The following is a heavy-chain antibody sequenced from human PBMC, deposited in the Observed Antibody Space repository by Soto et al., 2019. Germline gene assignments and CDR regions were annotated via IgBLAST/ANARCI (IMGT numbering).Heavy chain of an antibody. V-gene: IGHV3-7*01. CDR2: IDQDGSQK. CDR1: GFTFSSYW. Sequence: EVEVVESGGTLVQPGGSLRLSCAASGFTFSSYWMTWVRQAPGKGLEWVANIDQDGSQKYYVDSVKGRFTISRDNAKNSLYLQMNSLRAEDTAVYYCARARTSILVATTPYFDYWGQGALVTVSS. CDR3: ARARTSILVATTPYFDY. D-gene: IGHD5-12*01. J-gene: IGHJ4*02.